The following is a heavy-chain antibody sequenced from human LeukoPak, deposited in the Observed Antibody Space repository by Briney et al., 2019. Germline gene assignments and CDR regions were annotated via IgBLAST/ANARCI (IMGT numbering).Heavy chain of an antibody. J-gene: IGHJ4*02. V-gene: IGHV5-51*01. Sequence: GGSLKISCQGSGYSFASYWIGWVRQVPGKGLEWMGIIYPGDSDTRYSPSFQGQVTISADKSISTAYLQWSSLKASDTAMYYCARQFDYGDYEGGYFDYWGQGTLVTVSS. CDR1: GYSFASYW. D-gene: IGHD4-17*01. CDR2: IYPGDSDT. CDR3: ARQFDYGDYEGGYFDY.